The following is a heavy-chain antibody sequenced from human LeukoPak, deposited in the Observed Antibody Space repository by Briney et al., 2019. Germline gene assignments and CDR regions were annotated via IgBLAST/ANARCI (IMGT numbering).Heavy chain of an antibody. CDR1: GGSFSDYF. J-gene: IGHJ4*02. V-gene: IGHV4-34*01. CDR2: ISHGGST. D-gene: IGHD6-19*01. Sequence: SETLSLTCAVYGGSFSDYFWSWIRQSPGKGLEWIGEISHGGSTNYNTSFESRVAISVDTSKKKFSLKLTSVTAADTAVYYCAKRPVYTSGWYYFDSWGQGTLVTVSS. CDR3: AKRPVYTSGWYYFDS.